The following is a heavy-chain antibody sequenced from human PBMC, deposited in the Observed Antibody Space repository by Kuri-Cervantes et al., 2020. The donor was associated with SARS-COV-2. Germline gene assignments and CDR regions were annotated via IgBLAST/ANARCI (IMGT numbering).Heavy chain of an antibody. CDR2: INHSGST. V-gene: IGHV4-34*01. CDR1: GGSFSGYY. D-gene: IGHD6-19*01. Sequence: GSLRLSCAVHGGSFSGYYWSWIRQPPGKGLEWIGEINHSGSTNYNPSLKSRVTISVDTSKNQFSLKLSSVTAADTAVYYCARDLYSSGLEYNWFDPWGQGTLVTVSS. CDR3: ARDLYSSGLEYNWFDP. J-gene: IGHJ5*02.